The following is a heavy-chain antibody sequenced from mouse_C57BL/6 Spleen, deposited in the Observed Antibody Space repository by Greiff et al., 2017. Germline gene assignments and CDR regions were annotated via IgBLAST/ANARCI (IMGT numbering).Heavy chain of an antibody. V-gene: IGHV1-64*01. Sequence: QVQLQQPGAELVKPGASVKLSCKASGYTFTSYWMHWVKQRPGQGLEWIGMIHPNSGSTNYNEKFKSKATLTVDKSSSTAYMQLSSLTSEDSAVYDCARYGSSYGYFDVWGTGTTVTVAS. D-gene: IGHD1-1*01. J-gene: IGHJ1*03. CDR2: IHPNSGST. CDR1: GYTFTSYW. CDR3: ARYGSSYGYFDV.